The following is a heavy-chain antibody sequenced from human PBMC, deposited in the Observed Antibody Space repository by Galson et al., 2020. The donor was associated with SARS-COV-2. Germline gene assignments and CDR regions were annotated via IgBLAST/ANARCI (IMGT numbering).Heavy chain of an antibody. CDR2: MNPNNGDT. Sequence: ASVKVSCKASGYSFPTYHINWVRQATGHGLEGMGWMNPNNGDTAYAQRFQGRVTMNRNTAISTAYMELSSLGSEDTAMYYCASRGVATAYDIDGLDVCSQGTTVTVSS. D-gene: IGHD5-12*01. CDR1: GYSFPTYH. J-gene: IGHJ6*02. CDR3: ASRGVATAYDIDGLDV. V-gene: IGHV1-8*01.